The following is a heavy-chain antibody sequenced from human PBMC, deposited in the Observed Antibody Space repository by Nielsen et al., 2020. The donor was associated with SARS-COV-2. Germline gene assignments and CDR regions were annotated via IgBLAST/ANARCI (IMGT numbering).Heavy chain of an antibody. CDR3: TRAPYSSGDFDF. Sequence: LKISCAASGFTFGSYGMHWVRQAPGKGLEWLAVIWYDGSEIYYADSVNGRFTISRDTSKNTLYLQMNSLRVEDTAVYYCTRAPYSSGDFDFWGQGTLVTVSS. CDR2: IWYDGSEI. J-gene: IGHJ4*02. V-gene: IGHV3-33*01. D-gene: IGHD6-25*01. CDR1: GFTFGSYG.